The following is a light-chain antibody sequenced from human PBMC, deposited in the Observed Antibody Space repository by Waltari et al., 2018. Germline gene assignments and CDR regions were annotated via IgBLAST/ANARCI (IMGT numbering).Light chain of an antibody. Sequence: QSALTQPASVSGSPGQSITIPCTGTSSDIGSYNYVPWYQQHPGKAPKLIIYDVTHRPSGVSNRFSGSKSGNTASLTISGLQAEDEADYYCSSYMDSTTLELFGGGTSLTVL. V-gene: IGLV2-14*03. CDR2: DVT. CDR3: SSYMDSTTLEL. CDR1: SSDIGSYNY. J-gene: IGLJ2*01.